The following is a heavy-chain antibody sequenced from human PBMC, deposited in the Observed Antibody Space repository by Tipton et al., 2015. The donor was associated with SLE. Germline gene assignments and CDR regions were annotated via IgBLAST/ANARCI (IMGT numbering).Heavy chain of an antibody. CDR2: IYYSGRT. D-gene: IGHD6-6*01. V-gene: IGHV4-59*08. CDR3: ARQIYDTSSGGANWFDP. Sequence: TLSLTCTVSGGSNNSHYWSWIRQPPGKGSEWIGYIYYSGRTDYNPSPRSRVTISIDTSKNQFSLKLRSVTAADTALYYCARQIYDTSSGGANWFDPWGQGTLVTVSS. J-gene: IGHJ5*02. CDR1: GGSNNSHY.